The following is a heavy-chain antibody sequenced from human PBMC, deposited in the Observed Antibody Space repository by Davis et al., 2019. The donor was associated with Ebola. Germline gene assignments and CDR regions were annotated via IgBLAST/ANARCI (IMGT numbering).Heavy chain of an antibody. V-gene: IGHV3-23*01. CDR3: AKDAALFGVDIRGMENCYMDV. Sequence: PGGSLRLSCVASGFTFSSYGMSWVRQAPGKGLEWVAIISGSGGSTHYVDSVKGRFTISRDNSKNTLYLQMNSMRAEDTAVYYCAKDAALFGVDIRGMENCYMDVWGKGTTVTVSS. CDR1: GFTFSSYG. CDR2: ISGSGGST. J-gene: IGHJ6*03. D-gene: IGHD3-3*01.